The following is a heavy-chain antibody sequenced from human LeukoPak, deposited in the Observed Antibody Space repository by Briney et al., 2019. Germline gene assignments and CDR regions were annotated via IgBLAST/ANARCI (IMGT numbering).Heavy chain of an antibody. CDR1: GGSISSSNW. D-gene: IGHD6-13*01. J-gene: IGHJ5*02. CDR2: IYHSGST. Sequence: SGTLSLTCAVSGGSISSSNWWSWVRPPPGKGREWIGEIYHSGSTNYNPSLKSRVTISVDKSKNQFSLKLSSVTAADTAVYYCARYLAAANWFDPWGQGTLVTVSS. V-gene: IGHV4-4*02. CDR3: ARYLAAANWFDP.